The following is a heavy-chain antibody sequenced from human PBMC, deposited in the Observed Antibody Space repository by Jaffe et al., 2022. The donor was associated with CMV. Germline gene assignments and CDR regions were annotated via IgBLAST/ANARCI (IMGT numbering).Heavy chain of an antibody. V-gene: IGHV4-59*01. Sequence: QVQLQESGPGLVKPSETLSLTCTVSGGSISSYYWSWIRQPPGKGLEWIGYIYYSGSTNYNPSLKSRVTISVDTSKNQFSLKLSSVTAADTAVYYCARTLYSISFYYYYYGMDVWGQGTTVTVSS. J-gene: IGHJ6*02. CDR3: ARTLYSISFYYYYYGMDV. D-gene: IGHD2-15*01. CDR2: IYYSGST. CDR1: GGSISSYY.